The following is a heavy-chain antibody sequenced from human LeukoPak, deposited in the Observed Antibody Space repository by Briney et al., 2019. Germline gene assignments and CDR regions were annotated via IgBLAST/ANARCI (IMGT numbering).Heavy chain of an antibody. J-gene: IGHJ6*03. CDR3: ARDYYDSLYYYYYMDV. CDR2: IIPILGIA. V-gene: IGHV1-69*04. D-gene: IGHD3-3*01. Sequence: ASVKVSCKASGGTFSSYAISWVRQAPGQGLEWMGRIIPILGIANYAQKFQGRVTITADKSTSTAYMELSSLRSDDTAVYYCARDYYDSLYYYYYMDVWGKGTTVTVSS. CDR1: GGTFSSYA.